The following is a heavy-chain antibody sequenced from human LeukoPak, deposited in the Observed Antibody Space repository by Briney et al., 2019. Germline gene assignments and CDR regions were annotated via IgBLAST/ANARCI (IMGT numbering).Heavy chain of an antibody. V-gene: IGHV3-53*01. D-gene: IGHD3-22*01. CDR2: IYSGGST. CDR3: AREPRLYYYDSRGEY. J-gene: IGHJ4*02. Sequence: AGGSLRLSCAASGFTVSSNYMSWVRQAPGKGLEWVSVIYSGGSTYYADSVKGRFTISRDNSKNTLYLQMNSLRAEDTAVYYCAREPRLYYYDSRGEYWGQGTLVTVSS. CDR1: GFTVSSNY.